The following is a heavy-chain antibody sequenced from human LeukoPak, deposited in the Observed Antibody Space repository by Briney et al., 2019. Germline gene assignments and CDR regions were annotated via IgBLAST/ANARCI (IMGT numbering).Heavy chain of an antibody. Sequence: SETLSLTCSASGGSISSSSYYWGWIRQPPGKGLEWIGIIYYSGSTYYNPSLKSRVTMSVDTSKNQFSLKVSSVTAADTAVYYCARVHNWFDPWGQGTLVTVSS. CDR2: IYYSGST. CDR1: GGSISSSSYY. CDR3: ARVHNWFDP. V-gene: IGHV4-39*07. J-gene: IGHJ5*02.